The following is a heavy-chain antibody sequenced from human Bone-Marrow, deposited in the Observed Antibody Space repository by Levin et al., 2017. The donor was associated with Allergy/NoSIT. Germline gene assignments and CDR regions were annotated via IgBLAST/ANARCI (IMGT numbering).Heavy chain of an antibody. V-gene: IGHV4-38-2*02. CDR2: IYHSGSS. CDR3: ARLQRGYSSEIDY. Sequence: PGGSLRLSCTVSGYSISSGYYWGWIRQPPGKGLEWIGNIYHSGSSYYDPSLKSRVAISVDASKNQFSLKLTSVTAADTAVYYCARLQRGYSSEIDYWGQGTLVTVSS. J-gene: IGHJ4*02. D-gene: IGHD5-18*01. CDR1: GYSISSGYY.